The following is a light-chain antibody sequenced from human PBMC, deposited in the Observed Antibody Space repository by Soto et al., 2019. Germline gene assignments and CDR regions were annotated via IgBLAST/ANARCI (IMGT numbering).Light chain of an antibody. J-gene: IGKJ3*01. CDR1: QDISNY. CDR2: DAS. CDR3: QQYDNLPPF. V-gene: IGKV1-33*01. Sequence: DIQMTQSPSSLSASVGDRVTITCQASQDISNYLNWYQQKPGKAPKLLIYDASNLETGVPSRFSGSGSGTDFTFTIRSLQPEDIATYYCQQYDNLPPFFGPGTKVDIK.